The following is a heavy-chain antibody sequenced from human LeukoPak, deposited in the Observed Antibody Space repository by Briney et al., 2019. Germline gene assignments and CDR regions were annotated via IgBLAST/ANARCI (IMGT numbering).Heavy chain of an antibody. D-gene: IGHD3-22*01. Sequence: SVKVSCKASGFTFTSSAMQWVRQARGQRLGWIGWIVVGSGNTNYAQKFQERVTITRDMSTSTAYMELSSLRSEDTAVYYCAADVPYYYDSSGYRYYMDVWGKGTTVTISS. CDR3: AADVPYYYDSSGYRYYMDV. CDR1: GFTFTSSA. J-gene: IGHJ6*03. CDR2: IVVGSGNT. V-gene: IGHV1-58*02.